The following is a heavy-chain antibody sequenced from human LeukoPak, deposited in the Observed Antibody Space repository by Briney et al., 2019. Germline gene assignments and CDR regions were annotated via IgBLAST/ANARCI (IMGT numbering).Heavy chain of an antibody. CDR1: GFTFSSYS. D-gene: IGHD2-21*01. Sequence: GGSLRLSCAASGFTFSSYSMNWVRQAPGKGLEWVSSISSSSSYIYYADSVKGRFTISRDNAKNSLYLQMNNLRVEDTAVYYCTRDPVTYCGGDCWGQGTLVTVSS. J-gene: IGHJ4*02. CDR3: TRDPVTYCGGDC. V-gene: IGHV3-21*04. CDR2: ISSSSSYI.